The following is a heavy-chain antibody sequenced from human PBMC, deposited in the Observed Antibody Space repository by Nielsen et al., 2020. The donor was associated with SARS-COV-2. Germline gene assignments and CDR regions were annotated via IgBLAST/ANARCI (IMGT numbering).Heavy chain of an antibody. Sequence: GESLKISCAASGFTFNDHYMDWVRQAPGKGLDWVAGISSDGNRKYYADSVKGRFTISRDNAKNSLYLQMNSLRAEDTALYYCAKVGGTYYDFWSDYGMDVWGQGTTVTVSS. D-gene: IGHD3-3*01. CDR3: AKVGGTYYDFWSDYGMDV. CDR2: ISSDGNRK. J-gene: IGHJ6*02. CDR1: GFTFNDHY. V-gene: IGHV3-30*18.